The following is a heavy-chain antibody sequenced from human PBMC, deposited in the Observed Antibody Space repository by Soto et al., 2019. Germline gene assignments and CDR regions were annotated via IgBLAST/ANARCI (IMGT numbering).Heavy chain of an antibody. CDR2: IKSKTDGGTT. Sequence: GGSLRLSCAASGFTFSNAWMNWVRQAPGKGLEWVGRIKSKTDGGTTDYAAPVKGRFTISRDDSKNTLYLQMNSLKTEDTAVYYCTTDPWGVTTWYYYYYMDVWGKGTTVTVSS. CDR3: TTDPWGVTTWYYYYYMDV. D-gene: IGHD4-17*01. J-gene: IGHJ6*03. CDR1: GFTFSNAW. V-gene: IGHV3-15*07.